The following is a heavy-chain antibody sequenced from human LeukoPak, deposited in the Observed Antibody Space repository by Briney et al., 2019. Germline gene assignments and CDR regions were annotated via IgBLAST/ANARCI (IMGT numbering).Heavy chain of an antibody. CDR3: AKVAQAVTGSIDY. V-gene: IGHV3-7*03. J-gene: IGHJ4*02. Sequence: PGGSLRLSCAASGFTISSYGMHWVRQAPGKGLEWVANIKQDGSEKYYVDSVKGRFTISRDSAKNSLYLQMNSLRAEDTAVYYCAKVAQAVTGSIDYWGQGTLVTVSS. CDR2: IKQDGSEK. CDR1: GFTISSYG. D-gene: IGHD6-19*01.